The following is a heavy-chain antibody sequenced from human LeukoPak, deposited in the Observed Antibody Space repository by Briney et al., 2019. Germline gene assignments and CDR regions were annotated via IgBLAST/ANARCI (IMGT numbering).Heavy chain of an antibody. V-gene: IGHV1-2*02. Sequence: ASVKVSCKASGYTFIAYYIHWMRQAPGQGLEWMGWINPNSGATNYAQKFQGRITVTRDTSINTAYMELYSLNSDDTAVYFCARGVLRGSGSFDYWGQGSLVTVSS. CDR2: INPNSGAT. D-gene: IGHD6-19*01. CDR1: GYTFIAYY. J-gene: IGHJ4*03. CDR3: ARGVLRGSGSFDY.